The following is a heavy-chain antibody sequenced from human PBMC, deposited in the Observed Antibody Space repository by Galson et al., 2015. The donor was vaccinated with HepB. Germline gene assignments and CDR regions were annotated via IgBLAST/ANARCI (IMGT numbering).Heavy chain of an antibody. CDR1: GFTFSSHG. CDR3: AKDLEVPQIDY. CDR2: ISYDGSDK. Sequence: SLRLSCAASGFTFSSHGMHWVRQAPGKGLEWVAVISYDGSDKYYADSVEGRFTISRDNSKNTLYLQMNSLRAEDTAVYYCAKDLEVPQIDYWGQGTLVTVSS. V-gene: IGHV3-30*18. J-gene: IGHJ4*02.